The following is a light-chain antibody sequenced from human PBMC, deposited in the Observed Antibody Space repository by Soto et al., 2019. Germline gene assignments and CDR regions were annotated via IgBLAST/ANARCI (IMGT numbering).Light chain of an antibody. CDR1: QSISSW. CDR2: KAP. J-gene: IGKJ1*01. V-gene: IGKV1-5*03. CDR3: HHYYSYWK. Sequence: DIQMTQSPSTLSASVGDRVTITCRASQSISSWLAWYQQKPGKAPKLLIYKAPSLEDGDQSRCSGSGSWTELSLNTSSLHTDEFATSYYHHYYSYWKFGQGTKLEIK.